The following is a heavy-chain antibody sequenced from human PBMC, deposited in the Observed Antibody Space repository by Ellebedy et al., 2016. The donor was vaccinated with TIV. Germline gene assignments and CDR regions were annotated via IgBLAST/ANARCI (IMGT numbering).Heavy chain of an antibody. CDR1: GYSFTSYW. V-gene: IGHV5-10-1*01. J-gene: IGHJ4*02. Sequence: ASVKVSCKGSGYSFTSYWISWVRQMPGKGLEWMGRIDPSDSYTNYSPSFQGHVTISADKSISTAYLQWSSLKASDTAMYYCARLNGRLIDYWGQGTLVTVSS. CDR3: ARLNGRLIDY. D-gene: IGHD2-8*01. CDR2: IDPSDSYT.